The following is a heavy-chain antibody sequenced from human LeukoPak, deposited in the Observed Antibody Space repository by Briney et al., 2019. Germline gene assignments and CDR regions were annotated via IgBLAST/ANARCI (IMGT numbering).Heavy chain of an antibody. CDR2: ISSSGST. V-gene: IGHV4-4*07. D-gene: IGHD3-22*01. Sequence: SETLSLTCTVAAGSISSYYWSWIRQPAGKGLEWIGRISSSGSTNYNPSRKSRVTISVDTSTNQFSLKLGSVTAADTTVYFCARGPYSYDSSGAFDIWGQGTMVTVSS. CDR3: ARGPYSYDSSGAFDI. CDR1: AGSISSYY. J-gene: IGHJ3*02.